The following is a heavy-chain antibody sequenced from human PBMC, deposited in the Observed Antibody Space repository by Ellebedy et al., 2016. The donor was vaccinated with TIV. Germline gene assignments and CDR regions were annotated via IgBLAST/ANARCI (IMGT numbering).Heavy chain of an antibody. CDR2: IYFSGHT. Sequence: MPSETLSLTCTVSGDSIHNYYWSWFRQPPGKGLDWSAYIYFSGHTDYNPSLKSRVTASVDTSKNQFSLNLRSVTAADTASYYCARVRGDDSMVRGQYYMDVWGKGTTVTVSS. CDR1: GDSIHNYY. J-gene: IGHJ6*03. CDR3: ARVRGDDSMVRGQYYMDV. D-gene: IGHD3-10*01. V-gene: IGHV4-4*08.